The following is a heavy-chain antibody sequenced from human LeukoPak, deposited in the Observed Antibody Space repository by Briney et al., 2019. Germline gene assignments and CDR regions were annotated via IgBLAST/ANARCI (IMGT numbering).Heavy chain of an antibody. V-gene: IGHV3-23*01. Sequence: GGSLRLSCAASGFTFSSYAMSWVRQAPGKGLEWVSAIRGSGGSTYYADSVKGRFTISRGNSMNTLSLQMNSLRAEDTALYYCAKSSSWTYHYLDYWGQGALVTVSS. J-gene: IGHJ4*02. CDR1: GFTFSSYA. CDR3: AKSSSWTYHYLDY. D-gene: IGHD6-13*01. CDR2: IRGSGGST.